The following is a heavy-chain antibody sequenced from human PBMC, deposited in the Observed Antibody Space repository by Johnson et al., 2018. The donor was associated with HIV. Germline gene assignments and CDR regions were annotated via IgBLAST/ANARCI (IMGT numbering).Heavy chain of an antibody. CDR3: ARERDYYGQPMHAFDI. D-gene: IGHD3-10*01. Sequence: VQLVESGGGLVQPGGSLRLSCAASGFTFSRYWMHWVRQAPGKGLVWVSRIYSDGSSTTSADSVQGRFSISRDNAKNTLYLQMDSLRVEDTAVYYCARERDYYGQPMHAFDIWGQGTMVTVSS. CDR1: GFTFSRYW. V-gene: IGHV3-74*01. J-gene: IGHJ3*02. CDR2: IYSDGSST.